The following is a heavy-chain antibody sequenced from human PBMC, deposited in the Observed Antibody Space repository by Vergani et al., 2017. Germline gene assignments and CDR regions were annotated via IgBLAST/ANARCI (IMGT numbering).Heavy chain of an antibody. CDR1: GFTFDDYA. J-gene: IGHJ4*02. D-gene: IGHD6-25*01. CDR2: ISWNSGSI. CDR3: AKGKVEPQVVFDY. Sequence: EVQLVESGGGLVQPGRSLRLSCAASGFTFDDYAMHWVRQAPGKGLEWVSGISWNSGSIGYADSVKGRFTISRYNAKNSLYLQMNSLRAEDTALYYCAKGKVEPQVVFDYWGQGTLVTVSS. V-gene: IGHV3-9*01.